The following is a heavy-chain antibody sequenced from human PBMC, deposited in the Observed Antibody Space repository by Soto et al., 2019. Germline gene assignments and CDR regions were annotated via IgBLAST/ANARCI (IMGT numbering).Heavy chain of an antibody. CDR3: AIRVWGQQLVNFDP. CDR2: INAGNGNT. Sequence: ASVKVSCKASGYTFTSYAMHWVRQTPGQRLEWMGWINAGNGNTKYSQKFQGRVTITRDTSASTAYMELSSLRSEDTAVYYCAIRVWGQQLVNFDPWGQGTLVTVSS. J-gene: IGHJ5*02. CDR1: GYTFTSYA. D-gene: IGHD6-13*01. V-gene: IGHV1-3*01.